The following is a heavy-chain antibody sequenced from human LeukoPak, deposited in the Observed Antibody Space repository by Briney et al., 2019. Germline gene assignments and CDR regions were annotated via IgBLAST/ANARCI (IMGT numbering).Heavy chain of an antibody. CDR1: GFTFSSYS. CDR3: AKDRDSSGFYLEY. D-gene: IGHD3-22*01. Sequence: GGSLRLSCAASGFTFSSYSMNWVRQAPGKGLEWVAFIRDDGSNKYKADSVKGRFTISRDNSRNTLYLQMNSLRAEDTAVYYCAKDRDSSGFYLEYWGQGTLVTVSS. CDR2: IRDDGSNK. V-gene: IGHV3-30*02. J-gene: IGHJ4*02.